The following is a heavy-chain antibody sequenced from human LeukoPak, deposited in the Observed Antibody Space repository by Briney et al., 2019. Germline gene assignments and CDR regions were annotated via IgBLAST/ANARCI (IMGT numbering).Heavy chain of an antibody. Sequence: GGSLRLSCAASGFTFSSYGMHWVRQAPGKGLEWVAFIRYDGSNKYYADSVRGRFTISRDNAKNLLYLQMNDLRVEDTAVYYCARTARHLDYWGQGTLVTVSS. V-gene: IGHV3-30*02. CDR1: GFTFSSYG. CDR2: IRYDGSNK. J-gene: IGHJ4*02. CDR3: ARTARHLDY. D-gene: IGHD5-18*01.